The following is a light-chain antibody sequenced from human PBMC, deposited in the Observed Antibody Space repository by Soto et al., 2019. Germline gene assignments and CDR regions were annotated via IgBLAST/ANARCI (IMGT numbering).Light chain of an antibody. CDR2: DAS. J-gene: IGKJ3*01. V-gene: IGKV3-11*01. Sequence: EIVLTQSPATLSLSPGERATLSCRASQSVSSYLAWYQQKPGQAPRLLIYDASNRATGIPARFSGSGSGTDSTLTISSLEPEDLAVYYCQQRSNWPFGPGTKVDIK. CDR1: QSVSSY. CDR3: QQRSNWP.